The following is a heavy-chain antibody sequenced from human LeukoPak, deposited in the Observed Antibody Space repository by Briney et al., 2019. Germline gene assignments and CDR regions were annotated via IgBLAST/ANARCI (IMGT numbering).Heavy chain of an antibody. J-gene: IGHJ4*02. CDR3: ARDPDFYGSGSPLDY. CDR1: GFTFSSYG. CDR2: ISYDGSNK. V-gene: IGHV3-30*03. D-gene: IGHD3-10*01. Sequence: PGGSLRLSCAASGFTFSSYGMHWVRQAPGKGLEWVAVISYDGSNKYYADSVKGRFTISRDNSKNTLYLQMNSLRAEDTAVYYCARDPDFYGSGSPLDYWGQGTLVTVSS.